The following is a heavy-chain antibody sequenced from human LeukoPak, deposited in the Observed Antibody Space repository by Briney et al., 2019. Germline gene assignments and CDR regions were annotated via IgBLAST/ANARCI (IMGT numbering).Heavy chain of an antibody. Sequence: GASVKVSCKASGYTFTGYYMHWVRQAPGQGLEWVGWINPNSGGTNYAQKFQGRVTMTRDTSISTAYMELSRLRSDDTAVYYCARDGYYGSGSYSAPDYWGQGTLVTVSS. CDR3: ARDGYYGSGSYSAPDY. CDR1: GYTFTGYY. CDR2: INPNSGGT. V-gene: IGHV1-2*02. D-gene: IGHD3-10*01. J-gene: IGHJ4*02.